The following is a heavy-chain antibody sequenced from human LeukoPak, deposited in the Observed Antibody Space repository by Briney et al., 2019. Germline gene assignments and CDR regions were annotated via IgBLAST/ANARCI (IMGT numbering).Heavy chain of an antibody. Sequence: GGSLRLSCAASGFIFSIYNMNWVRQAPGKGLEWVSSINTRSSSSYYADSVKGRFTISRDNAKNSLYLQMNSLRAEDTAVYYCARAKYYYDSSGYFDYWGQGTLVTVSS. J-gene: IGHJ4*02. CDR2: INTRSSSS. CDR3: ARAKYYYDSSGYFDY. CDR1: GFIFSIYN. D-gene: IGHD3-22*01. V-gene: IGHV3-21*01.